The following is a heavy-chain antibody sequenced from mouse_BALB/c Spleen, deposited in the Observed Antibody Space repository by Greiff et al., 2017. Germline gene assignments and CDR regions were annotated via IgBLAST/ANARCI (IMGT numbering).Heavy chain of an antibody. CDR2: IWAGGST. V-gene: IGHV2-9*02. D-gene: IGHD1-2*01. CDR1: GFSLTSYG. J-gene: IGHJ2*01. CDR3: ARGENYGLYFDY. Sequence: VKLMESGPGLVAPSQSLSITCTVSGFSLTSYGVHWVRQPPGKGLEWLGVIWAGGSTNYNSALMSRLSISKDNSKSQVFLKMNSLQTDDTAMYYCARGENYGLYFDYWGQGTTLTVSS.